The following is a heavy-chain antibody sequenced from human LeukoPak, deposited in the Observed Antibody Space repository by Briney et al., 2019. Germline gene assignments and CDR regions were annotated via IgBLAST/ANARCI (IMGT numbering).Heavy chain of an antibody. J-gene: IGHJ4*02. CDR3: ARDGIEGVTVLDY. CDR1: GFIFTKSW. V-gene: IGHV3-7*01. CDR2: IKPDGSEK. D-gene: IGHD1-26*01. Sequence: GGSLRLSCAASGFIFTKSWVTWVRQAPGKGLEWVANIKPDGSEKYYLDSVKGRFSISRDDAKNSLYLQMNSLRAEDTAVYYCARDGIEGVTVLDYWGQGTPVTVSS.